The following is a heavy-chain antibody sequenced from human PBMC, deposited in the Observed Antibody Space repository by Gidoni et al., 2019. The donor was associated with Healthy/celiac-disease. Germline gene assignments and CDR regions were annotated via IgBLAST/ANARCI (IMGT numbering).Heavy chain of an antibody. V-gene: IGHV1-69*01. CDR1: GGPFSSYA. CDR2: IIPIFGTA. CDR3: ARSRGDYYGMDV. J-gene: IGHJ6*02. Sequence: QVQLVQSGAEVKKPGSSVQVSCQASGGPFSSYAISWVRQAPGQGLEWMGGIIPIFGTANYAQKFQGRVTITADESTSTAYMELSSLRSEDTAVYYCARSRGDYYGMDVWGQGTTVTVSS.